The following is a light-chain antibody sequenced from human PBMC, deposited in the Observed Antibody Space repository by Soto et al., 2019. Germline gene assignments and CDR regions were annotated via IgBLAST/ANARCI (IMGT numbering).Light chain of an antibody. CDR2: EVS. Sequence: HSVLPQPASVSGSPGQSITISCSRTSGDIGDYDYFSWYQQHPGKAPKLLISEVSNRPSGVSNRFSGYKSGNTAYLTISGLQAEDEADYYCNSYASGNTRVFGTGTKVTVL. CDR1: SGDIGDYDY. J-gene: IGLJ1*01. V-gene: IGLV2-14*01. CDR3: NSYASGNTRV.